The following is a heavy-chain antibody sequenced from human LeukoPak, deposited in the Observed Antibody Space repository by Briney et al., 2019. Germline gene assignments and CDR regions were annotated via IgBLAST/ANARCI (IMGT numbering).Heavy chain of an antibody. V-gene: IGHV1-8*02. Sequence: ASVKVSCKASEYTFSIYNMHWVRQATGQGLEWMGWMNPNSGNTGYAQKFQGRVTMTRNTSISTAYMELSSLRSEDTAVYYCARGGRNGLLWFGELLSSSDAFDIWGQGTMVTVSS. CDR1: EYTFSIYN. CDR3: ARGGRNGLLWFGELLSSSDAFDI. CDR2: MNPNSGNT. D-gene: IGHD3-10*01. J-gene: IGHJ3*02.